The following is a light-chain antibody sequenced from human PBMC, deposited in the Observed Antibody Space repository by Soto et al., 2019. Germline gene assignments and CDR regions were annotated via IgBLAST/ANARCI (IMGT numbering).Light chain of an antibody. CDR3: SSSGGSRAV. Sequence: QSALTQPASVSGSPGQSITISCTGTSSDVGSHNLVSWYQQHPGQAPKLMIYEVSKRPLGVSARFSASKSGNTASLTISGLQAEDEAYYCCSSSGGSRAVFGGGTQLTVL. V-gene: IGLV2-23*02. J-gene: IGLJ7*01. CDR2: EVS. CDR1: SSDVGSHNL.